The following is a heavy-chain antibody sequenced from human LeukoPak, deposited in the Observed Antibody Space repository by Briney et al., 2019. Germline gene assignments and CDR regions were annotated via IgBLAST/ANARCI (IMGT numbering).Heavy chain of an antibody. CDR2: INHSGST. Sequence: SETLSLTCAVYGGSFSGYYWSWLRQPPGKGLEGIGEINHSGSTNYNPSLKSRVTISVDTSKNQFSLKLSSVTAADTAVYYCARMVRYGSGSYPPAPFDYWGQGTLVTVSS. CDR3: ARMVRYGSGSYPPAPFDY. V-gene: IGHV4-34*01. D-gene: IGHD3-10*01. CDR1: GGSFSGYY. J-gene: IGHJ4*02.